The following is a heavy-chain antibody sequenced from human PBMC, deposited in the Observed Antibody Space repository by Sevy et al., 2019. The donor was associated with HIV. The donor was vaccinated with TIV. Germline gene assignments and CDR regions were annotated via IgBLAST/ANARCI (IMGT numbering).Heavy chain of an antibody. Sequence: GGSLRLSCAASGFTFKNDAISWVRQAPGKGLEWVSTISSSTRSTYYADSAKGRFTISRDNSKRTLYLQMNSLRAEDTAIYYCAAHDSGWYFSNYWGQGTLVTVSS. CDR2: ISSSTRST. D-gene: IGHD6-19*01. CDR1: GFTFKNDA. J-gene: IGHJ4*02. CDR3: AAHDSGWYFSNY. V-gene: IGHV3-23*01.